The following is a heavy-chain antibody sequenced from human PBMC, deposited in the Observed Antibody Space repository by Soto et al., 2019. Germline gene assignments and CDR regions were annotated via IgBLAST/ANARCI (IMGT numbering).Heavy chain of an antibody. Sequence: EVQLLESGGDLVQPGGSLRLSCAASGFTFSSYAVNWVRQAPGKGLEWVSAINGGSSTTYYADSVKGRFTISRDNSRNMLYLQMNSLRAEDTAIYYCARVIMGAMVHAFEIWGQGTMVAVSS. CDR2: INGGSSTT. CDR1: GFTFSSYA. J-gene: IGHJ3*02. V-gene: IGHV3-23*01. D-gene: IGHD1-26*01. CDR3: ARVIMGAMVHAFEI.